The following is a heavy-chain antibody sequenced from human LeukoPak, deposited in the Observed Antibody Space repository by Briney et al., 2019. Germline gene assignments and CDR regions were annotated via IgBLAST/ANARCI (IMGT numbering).Heavy chain of an antibody. CDR3: ARATNFYYYYGMDV. CDR1: GYTFTSYY. CDR2: INPSSGAT. D-gene: IGHD1-26*01. Sequence: ASVKVSCKTSGYTFTSYYIHWVRQAPGQGLERMGIINPSSGATNYAQKFQGRVTMTRDTSTSTVYMELSSQRSEDTAVYYCARATNFYYYYGMDVWGQGTTVTVSS. V-gene: IGHV1-46*01. J-gene: IGHJ6*02.